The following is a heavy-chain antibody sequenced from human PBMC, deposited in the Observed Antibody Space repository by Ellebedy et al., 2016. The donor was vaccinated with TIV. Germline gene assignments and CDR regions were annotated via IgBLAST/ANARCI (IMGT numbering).Heavy chain of an antibody. J-gene: IGHJ4*02. V-gene: IGHV3-30*18. D-gene: IGHD3-10*01. CDR2: ITYDGSTE. CDR1: GFSFGTSG. CDR3: AKPLLFSYGEVAFES. Sequence: GGSLRLXCVASGFSFGTSGMHWVRQAPGKGMEWVAVITYDGSTEAYADSMEGRFTISRDNSKNTLFLEMRSLRDEDTAVYFCAKPLLFSYGEVAFESWGPGTLVTVSS.